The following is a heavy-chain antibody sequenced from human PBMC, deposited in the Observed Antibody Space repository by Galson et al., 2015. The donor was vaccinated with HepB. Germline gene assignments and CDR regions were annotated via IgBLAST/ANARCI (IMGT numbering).Heavy chain of an antibody. D-gene: IGHD3-3*02. J-gene: IGHJ4*02. CDR2: ISYDGTNK. CDR3: AKDHRIFGIGEIDY. CDR1: GFAFSSYG. V-gene: IGHV3-30*18. Sequence: SLRLSCAASGFAFSSYGMHWVRQAPGKGLDWVAVISYDGTNKYYSDSVKGRFTISRDNSKNTLYLQMNSLRAEDTAVYYCAKDHRIFGIGEIDYWGQGALVTASS.